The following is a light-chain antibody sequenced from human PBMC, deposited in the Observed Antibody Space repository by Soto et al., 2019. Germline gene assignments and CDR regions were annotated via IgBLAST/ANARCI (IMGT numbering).Light chain of an antibody. V-gene: IGKV3-11*01. Sequence: ELVMTQSPATLSLSPGERATLXXRASQSVSSYLAWYQQKPGQAPRLXXYDVSNRATGIPARFSGSGSGTDFTLTISSLEPEDFAVYYCQQRSNWPRFTFGPGTKVDIK. CDR2: DVS. J-gene: IGKJ3*01. CDR1: QSVSSY. CDR3: QQRSNWPRFT.